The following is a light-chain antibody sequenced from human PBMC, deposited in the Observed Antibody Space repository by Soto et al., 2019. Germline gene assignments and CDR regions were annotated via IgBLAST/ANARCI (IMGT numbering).Light chain of an antibody. J-gene: IGKJ1*01. CDR1: QDISSY. CDR2: GAS. Sequence: TQSPSFLSASVGDRVTVTCRSSQDISSYLAWYQQKPGQAPRLLIYGASTRATGIPARFSGSGSGTEFTLTISSLQSEDFAVYYCQQYNNWPQTFGQGTKVEIK. CDR3: QQYNNWPQT. V-gene: IGKV3-15*01.